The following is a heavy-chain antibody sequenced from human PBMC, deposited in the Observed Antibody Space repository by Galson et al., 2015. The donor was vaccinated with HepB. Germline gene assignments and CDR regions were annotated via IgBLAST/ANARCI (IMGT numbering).Heavy chain of an antibody. D-gene: IGHD3-22*01. V-gene: IGHV1-46*03. CDR2: INPSGGST. Sequence: SVKVSCKASGYTFTSYYMHWVRQAPGQGLEWMGIINPSGGSTSYAQKFQGRVTMTRDTSTSTVYMELSSLGSEDTAVYYCARDAVSGYYGISFDYWGQGTLVTVSS. CDR1: GYTFTSYY. J-gene: IGHJ4*02. CDR3: ARDAVSGYYGISFDY.